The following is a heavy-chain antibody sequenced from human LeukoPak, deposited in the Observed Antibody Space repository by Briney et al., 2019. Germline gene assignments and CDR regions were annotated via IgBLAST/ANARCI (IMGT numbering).Heavy chain of an antibody. CDR1: GFNFSSFV. Sequence: PGGPLRLSCAGSGFNFSSFVMTWVRQAPGKGLEWVSSISASGRSTYHAASVKGRFTISRDNSKNTLYLQVNSLRAEDTAVYHCAKKSPIFGVVIPLFDFWGQGTLVSVSS. J-gene: IGHJ4*02. CDR2: ISASGRST. V-gene: IGHV3-23*01. D-gene: IGHD3-3*01. CDR3: AKKSPIFGVVIPLFDF.